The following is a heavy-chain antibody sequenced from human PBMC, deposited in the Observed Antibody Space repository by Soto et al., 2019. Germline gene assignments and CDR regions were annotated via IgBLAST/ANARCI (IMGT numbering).Heavy chain of an antibody. D-gene: IGHD1-26*01. Sequence: LRLSCAASGFTFSSYSMNWVRQAPGKGLEWVSSISSSSSYIYYADSVKGRFTISRDNAKNSLYLQMNSLRAEDTAVYYCAREEIVGATDAFDIWGQGTMVTVS. CDR1: GFTFSSYS. J-gene: IGHJ3*02. CDR3: AREEIVGATDAFDI. CDR2: ISSSSSYI. V-gene: IGHV3-21*01.